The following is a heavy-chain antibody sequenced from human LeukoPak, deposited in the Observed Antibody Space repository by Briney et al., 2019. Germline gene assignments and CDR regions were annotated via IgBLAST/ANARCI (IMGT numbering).Heavy chain of an antibody. Sequence: GASVKVSCKASVYTFTRYYMHWVRQAPVQGVEWMGIINPSGGSTNYAQKFQGRVTLTRDTSTSTVYIELSSLRSEDTAVYYCARAPKSGSGSLEGSWFDPWGQGTLVTVSS. J-gene: IGHJ5*02. V-gene: IGHV1-46*01. D-gene: IGHD3-10*01. CDR1: VYTFTRYY. CDR3: ARAPKSGSGSLEGSWFDP. CDR2: INPSGGST.